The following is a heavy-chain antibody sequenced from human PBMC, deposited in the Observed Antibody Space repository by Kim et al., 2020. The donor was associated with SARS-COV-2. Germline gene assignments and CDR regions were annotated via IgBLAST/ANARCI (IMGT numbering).Heavy chain of an antibody. V-gene: IGHV3-33*01. D-gene: IGHD1-20*01. Sequence: ADSVKGRFTISRDNSKNTLYLQMNSLRAEDTAVYYCARDSSYRGIRTLDYWGQGTLVTVSS. CDR3: ARDSSYRGIRTLDY. J-gene: IGHJ4*02.